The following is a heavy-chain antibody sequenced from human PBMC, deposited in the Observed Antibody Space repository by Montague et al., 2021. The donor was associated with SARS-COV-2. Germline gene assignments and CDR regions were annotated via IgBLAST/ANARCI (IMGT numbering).Heavy chain of an antibody. CDR2: INHSANT. Sequence: SETLSLTCAVHGGPLSGYDWSWIRQPPEKGREWMGEINHSANTKYNPSPKRPVTSSIDTSKNQFSLKMTSVTAADTATYYCASGIYPSGSYYNRYYYGLNTWGPGTPVIASS. CDR1: GGPLSGYD. CDR3: ASGIYPSGSYYNRYYYGLNT. D-gene: IGHD3-10*01. V-gene: IGHV4-34*01. J-gene: IGHJ6*02.